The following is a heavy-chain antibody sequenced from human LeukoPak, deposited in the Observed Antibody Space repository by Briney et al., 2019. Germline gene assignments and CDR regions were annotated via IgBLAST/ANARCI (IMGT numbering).Heavy chain of an antibody. J-gene: IGHJ4*02. V-gene: IGHV1-46*01. CDR2: INPSGGST. CDR1: GYTFTSYY. CDR3: AKSGLNRFDY. D-gene: IGHD2-15*01. Sequence: ASVKVSCKASGYTFTSYYMHWVRQAPGQGLEWMGIINPSGGSTSYAQKFQGRVTMTRDTSTSTVYMDLSSLRSEDTAVYYCAKSGLNRFDYWGQGTLVTVSS.